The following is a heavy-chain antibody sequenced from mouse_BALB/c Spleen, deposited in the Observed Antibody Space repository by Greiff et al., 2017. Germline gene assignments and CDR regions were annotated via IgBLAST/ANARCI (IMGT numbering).Heavy chain of an antibody. V-gene: IGHV2-6-7*01. CDR2: IWGDGST. Sequence: QVQLQQSGPGLVAPSQSLSITCTVSGFSLTGYGVNWVRQPPGKGLEWLGMIWGDGSTDYNSALKSRLSISKDNSKSQVFLKMNSLQTDDTARYYCARAVYYGNYVDYAMDYWGQGTSVTVSS. CDR1: GFSLTGYG. CDR3: ARAVYYGNYVDYAMDY. D-gene: IGHD2-1*01. J-gene: IGHJ4*01.